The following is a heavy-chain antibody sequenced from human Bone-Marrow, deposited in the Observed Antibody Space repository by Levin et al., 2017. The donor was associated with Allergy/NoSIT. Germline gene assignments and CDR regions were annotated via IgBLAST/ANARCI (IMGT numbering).Heavy chain of an antibody. V-gene: IGHV3-23*01. D-gene: IGHD2-2*01. CDR1: GFTFSTYA. J-gene: IGHJ4*02. CDR3: AKGGGCSSTSCEHDY. CDR2: ISGSGATT. Sequence: GESLKISCAASGFTFSTYATSWVRQAPGKGLEWVAAISGSGATTNYADSVKGRFTVSRDNSTNTLFLQMNSLRAEDTAVYYCAKGGGCSSTSCEHDYWGQGTLVTVSS.